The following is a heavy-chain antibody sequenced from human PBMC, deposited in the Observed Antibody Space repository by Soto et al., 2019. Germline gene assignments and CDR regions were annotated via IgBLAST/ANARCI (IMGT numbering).Heavy chain of an antibody. J-gene: IGHJ3*02. V-gene: IGHV1-3*01. CDR3: ARGSSWYEDSAFDI. CDR2: INAGNGNT. CDR1: GYTFTSYA. D-gene: IGHD6-13*01. Sequence: QVQLVQSGAEVKKPGASVKVSCKASGYTFTSYAMHWVRQAPGQRLEWMGWINAGNGNTKYSQKFQGRVTITRDTSASTAYMELSSLRSEDTAVYYCARGSSWYEDSAFDIWGQGTMVTVSS.